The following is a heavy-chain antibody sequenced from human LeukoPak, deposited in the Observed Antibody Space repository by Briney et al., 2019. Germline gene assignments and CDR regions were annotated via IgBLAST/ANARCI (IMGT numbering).Heavy chain of an antibody. D-gene: IGHD2-15*01. Sequence: SETLSLTCTVSGGSISGYYWSWIRQPAGKGLEWIGRIYTSGSTNYNPSLKSRATMSVDTSKNQFSLKLTSVTAADTAVYYCARGYCSGGSCYIFDYWGQGSLVTVSS. J-gene: IGHJ4*02. CDR1: GGSISGYY. CDR3: ARGYCSGGSCYIFDY. CDR2: IYTSGST. V-gene: IGHV4-4*07.